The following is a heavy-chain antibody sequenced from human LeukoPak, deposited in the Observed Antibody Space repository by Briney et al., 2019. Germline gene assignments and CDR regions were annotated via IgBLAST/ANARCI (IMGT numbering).Heavy chain of an antibody. CDR2: INPNSGGT. J-gene: IGHJ5*02. CDR3: ARDPITSEGTYYYGSGSYYNAWFDP. V-gene: IGHV1-2*02. CDR1: GYTFTGYY. Sequence: ASVKVSCKASGYTFTGYYMHWVRQAPGQGLEWMGWINPNSGGTNYAQKFQGRVTMTRDTSISTAYMELSRLRSDDTAVYYCARDPITSEGTYYYGSGSYYNAWFDPWGQGTLVTVSS. D-gene: IGHD3-10*01.